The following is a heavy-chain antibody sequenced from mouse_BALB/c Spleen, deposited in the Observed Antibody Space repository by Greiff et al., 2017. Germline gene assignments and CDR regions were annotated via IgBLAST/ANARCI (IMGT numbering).Heavy chain of an antibody. V-gene: IGHV5-9*03. CDR3: ARGGSSSSYWYFDV. D-gene: IGHD1-1*01. J-gene: IGHJ1*01. Sequence: EVNVVESGGGLVKPGGSLKLSCAASGFTFSSYTMSWVRQTPEKRLEWVATISSGGGNTYYPDSVKGRFTISRDNAKNNLYLQMSSLRSEDTALYYCARGGSSSSYWYFDVWGAGTTVTVSS. CDR2: ISSGGGNT. CDR1: GFTFSSYT.